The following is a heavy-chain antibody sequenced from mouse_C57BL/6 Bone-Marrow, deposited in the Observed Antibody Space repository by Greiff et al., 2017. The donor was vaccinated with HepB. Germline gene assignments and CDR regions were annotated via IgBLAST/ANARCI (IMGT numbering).Heavy chain of an antibody. CDR2: IDPSDSYT. D-gene: IGHD1-1*01. CDR3: ARNRVTTVVATPYYLDY. Sequence: QVQLQQPGAELVRPGTSVKLSCKASGYTFTSYWMHWVKQRPGQGLEWIGVIDPSDSYTNYNQKFKGKATLTVDTSSSTAYMQLSSLTSEDSAVYYCARNRVTTVVATPYYLDYWGQGTTLTVSS. J-gene: IGHJ2*01. V-gene: IGHV1-59*01. CDR1: GYTFTSYW.